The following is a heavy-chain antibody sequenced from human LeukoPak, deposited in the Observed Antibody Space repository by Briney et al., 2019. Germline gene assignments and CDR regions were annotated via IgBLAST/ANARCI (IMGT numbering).Heavy chain of an antibody. D-gene: IGHD6-13*01. Sequence: PSETLSLTCTVSGGSISSYYWSWIRQPPGKGLEWIGYIYYSGSTKYNPSLKSRVTISVDMSKNQFSLKLSSVTAADTAVYYCPRVPLPGIAAAAPNWYFDLWGRGTLVTVSS. CDR3: PRVPLPGIAAAAPNWYFDL. V-gene: IGHV4-59*01. CDR1: GGSISSYY. CDR2: IYYSGST. J-gene: IGHJ2*01.